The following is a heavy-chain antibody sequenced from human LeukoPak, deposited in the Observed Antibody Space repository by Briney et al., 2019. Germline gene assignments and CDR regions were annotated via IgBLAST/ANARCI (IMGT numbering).Heavy chain of an antibody. Sequence: QTGGSLRLSCAASRFTFDDYAMHWVRQTPGKGLEWVSLISGDGGTTYYADSVKGRFTISRDNSENSLYLQMNSLRTEDTALYYCAKDKAYGDYVDYWGQGTLVTVSS. CDR2: ISGDGGTT. V-gene: IGHV3-43*02. D-gene: IGHD4-17*01. J-gene: IGHJ4*02. CDR1: RFTFDDYA. CDR3: AKDKAYGDYVDY.